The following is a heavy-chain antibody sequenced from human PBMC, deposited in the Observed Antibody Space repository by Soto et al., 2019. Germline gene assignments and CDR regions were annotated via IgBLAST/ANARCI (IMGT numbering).Heavy chain of an antibody. Sequence: PSETLSLTCTVSGGSISSGDYYWSWIRQPPGKGLEWIGYIYYSGSTYYNPSLKSRVTISVDTSKNQFSLKLSSVTAADTAVYYCAGRTYYDILTGYYPPNAFDIWGQGTMVTVSS. J-gene: IGHJ3*02. CDR2: IYYSGST. CDR1: GGSISSGDYY. CDR3: AGRTYYDILTGYYPPNAFDI. V-gene: IGHV4-30-4*01. D-gene: IGHD3-9*01.